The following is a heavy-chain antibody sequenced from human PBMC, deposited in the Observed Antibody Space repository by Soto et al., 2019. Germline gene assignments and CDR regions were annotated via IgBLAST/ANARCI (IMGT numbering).Heavy chain of an antibody. D-gene: IGHD5-12*01. Sequence: QVQLQQWGAGLLKPSETLSLTCAVYGGSFSGYYWSWIRQPPGKGLEWIGEINHSGSTNYNPSLKSRFTIYIDTSKHRFSLKLGSVTAADTAVYYCARAGGGYDYYYYYGMDVWGQGTTVTVSS. CDR2: INHSGST. CDR1: GGSFSGYY. V-gene: IGHV4-34*01. CDR3: ARAGGGYDYYYYYGMDV. J-gene: IGHJ6*02.